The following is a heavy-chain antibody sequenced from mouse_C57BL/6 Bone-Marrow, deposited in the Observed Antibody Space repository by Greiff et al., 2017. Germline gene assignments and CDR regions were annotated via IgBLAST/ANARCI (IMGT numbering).Heavy chain of an antibody. CDR2: ISYDGSN. CDR1: GYSITSGYY. Sequence: EVKLLESGPGLVKPSQSLSLTCSVTGYSITSGYYWNWIRQFPGNKLEWMGYISYDGSNNYNPSLKNRISITRDTSKNQFFLKLNSVTTEDTATYYCARVPMVTTYYAMDYWGQGTSVTVSS. V-gene: IGHV3-6*01. D-gene: IGHD2-2*01. CDR3: ARVPMVTTYYAMDY. J-gene: IGHJ4*01.